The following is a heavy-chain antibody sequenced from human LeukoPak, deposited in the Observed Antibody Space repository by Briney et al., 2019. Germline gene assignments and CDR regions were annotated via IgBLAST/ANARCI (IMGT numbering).Heavy chain of an antibody. CDR3: ARTVLGYMDV. D-gene: IGHD2-15*01. CDR1: GGSISSYY. CDR2: IYYSGST. V-gene: IGHV4-59*01. J-gene: IGHJ6*03. Sequence: SETLSLTCTVSGGSISSYYWSWIRQPPGKGLEWIGYIYYSGSTNYNPSLNSRVTISVDTSKNQFSLKLSSVTAADTAVYYCARTVLGYMDVWGKGTTVTVSS.